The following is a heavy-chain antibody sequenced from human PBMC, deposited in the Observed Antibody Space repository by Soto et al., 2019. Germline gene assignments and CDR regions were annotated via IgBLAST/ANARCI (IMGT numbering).Heavy chain of an antibody. V-gene: IGHV3-33*01. CDR1: GFTFGTYG. J-gene: IGHJ5*02. Sequence: PGGSLRLSCAASGFTFGTYGMHWVRQAPGKGLEWVAGIWYDGSVKTYADSVKGRFSISRDNSQNTVYLQMNTLRAGDTAVYYCVRDGHCITTSCYGNWFDPWGQGTLVTVSS. D-gene: IGHD2-2*01. CDR2: IWYDGSVK. CDR3: VRDGHCITTSCYGNWFDP.